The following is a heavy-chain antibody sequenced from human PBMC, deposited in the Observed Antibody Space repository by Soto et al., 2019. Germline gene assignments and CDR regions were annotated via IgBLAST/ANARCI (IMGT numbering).Heavy chain of an antibody. Sequence: GGSLRLSCAASGFTFSSYGMHWVRQAPGKGLEWVAVIWYDGSNKYYADSVKGRFTISRDNSKNTLYLQMNSLRAEDTAVYYCARDDAGDYVFLLAYWGQGTLVTVSS. V-gene: IGHV3-33*01. D-gene: IGHD4-17*01. CDR1: GFTFSSYG. CDR2: IWYDGSNK. J-gene: IGHJ4*02. CDR3: ARDDAGDYVFLLAY.